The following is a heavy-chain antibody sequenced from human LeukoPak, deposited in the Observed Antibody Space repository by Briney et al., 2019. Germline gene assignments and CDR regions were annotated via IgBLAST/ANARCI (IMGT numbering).Heavy chain of an antibody. CDR3: ARDGKVLLWFGELSYYFDY. V-gene: IGHV3-33*01. D-gene: IGHD3-10*01. Sequence: GGSLRLSCAASGFTFSSYGMHWVRQAPGKGLEWVAVIWYDGSNKYYADSVKGRFTISRDNSKNTLYLQMNSLRGEDTAVYYCARDGKVLLWFGELSYYFDYWGQGTLVTVSS. CDR2: IWYDGSNK. J-gene: IGHJ4*02. CDR1: GFTFSSYG.